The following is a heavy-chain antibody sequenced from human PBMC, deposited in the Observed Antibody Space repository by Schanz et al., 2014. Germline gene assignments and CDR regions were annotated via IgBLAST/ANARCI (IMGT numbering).Heavy chain of an antibody. CDR1: GFTFSSYA. D-gene: IGHD3-10*01. Sequence: EVQLVESGGDLVQPGGSLRLSCSASGFTFSSYAMSWVRQAPGKGLEWVSAISGSGGSTYYADSLKGRFTISRDNSKNSLYLQMNSLRAEDTAVYYCARIGGSVFDYWAQGTLVTVSS. J-gene: IGHJ4*02. CDR2: ISGSGGST. V-gene: IGHV3-23*04. CDR3: ARIGGSVFDY.